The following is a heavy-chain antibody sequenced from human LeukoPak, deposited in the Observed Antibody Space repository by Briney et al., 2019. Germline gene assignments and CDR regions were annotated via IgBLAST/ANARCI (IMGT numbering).Heavy chain of an antibody. J-gene: IGHJ6*03. CDR3: ARAQFVRGYYYYYYMDV. CDR2: FYHGGST. D-gene: IGHD6-6*01. Sequence: PSETLSLTCTVSGYSISTGYYWDWIRQPPGKGLEWIGTFYHGGSTYYNPSLKSRVTISVDTSKNQFSLKLSSVTAADTAVYYCARAQFVRGYYYYYYMDVWGKGTTVTVSS. V-gene: IGHV4-38-2*02. CDR1: GYSISTGYY.